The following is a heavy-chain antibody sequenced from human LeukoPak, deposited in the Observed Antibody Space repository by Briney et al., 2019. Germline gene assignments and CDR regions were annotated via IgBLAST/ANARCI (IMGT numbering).Heavy chain of an antibody. D-gene: IGHD3-10*01. Sequence: SETLSLTCTGSGGSISSYYWSWIRQPPGNGLEGIGYIYYSGSANYNPSLKSRVTISVDTSKNQFSLNLSSVTAADTAVYYCARRRLYYYGSGSPEGYFDYWGQGTLVTVSS. CDR1: GGSISSYY. V-gene: IGHV4-59*01. CDR2: IYYSGSA. J-gene: IGHJ4*02. CDR3: ARRRLYYYGSGSPEGYFDY.